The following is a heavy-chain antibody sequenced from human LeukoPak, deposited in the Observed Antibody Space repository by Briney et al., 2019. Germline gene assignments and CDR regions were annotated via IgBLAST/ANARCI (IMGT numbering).Heavy chain of an antibody. CDR1: GFTFSSYA. Sequence: GGSLRLPCAASGFTFSSYAMHWVRQAPGKGLEWMAVISYDGSNKYYADSVKGRFTISRDNSKNTLYLQMNSLRAEDTAVYFCARGRDYGGNSYYFDYWGQGTLVTVSS. CDR2: ISYDGSNK. D-gene: IGHD4-23*01. CDR3: ARGRDYGGNSYYFDY. V-gene: IGHV3-30*04. J-gene: IGHJ4*02.